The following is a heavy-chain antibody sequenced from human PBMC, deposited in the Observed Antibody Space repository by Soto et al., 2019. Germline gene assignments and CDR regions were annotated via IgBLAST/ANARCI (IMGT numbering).Heavy chain of an antibody. CDR3: ARGSSIAGLYYGMDV. J-gene: IGHJ6*02. V-gene: IGHV4-31*03. CDR1: GGPISSGGYY. D-gene: IGHD6-6*01. Sequence: QVQLQESGPGLVKPSQTLSLTCTVSGGPISSGGYYWTWIRQHPGKGLEWIGYNYYSGITYYNPSLKSRVTISLATSKNQFSLKLSSVTAADTAVYYCARGSSIAGLYYGMDVWGQGTTVTVSS. CDR2: NYYSGIT.